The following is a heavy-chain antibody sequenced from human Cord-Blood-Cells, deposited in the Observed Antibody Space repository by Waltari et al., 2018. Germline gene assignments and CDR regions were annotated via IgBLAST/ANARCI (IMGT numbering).Heavy chain of an antibody. J-gene: IGHJ6*03. V-gene: IGHV1-69*09. D-gene: IGHD6-6*01. CDR2: IIPILGIA. CDR3: ASWNFVGSSNPSYYYYYMDV. CDR1: GGTFSIYA. Sequence: QVQLVQSGAEVTKPGSSVTVSCKASGGTFSIYAISWVRQAPGTGLEWMGRIIPILGIANYAQKFQGRVTITADKSTSTAYMELSSLRSEDTAVYYCASWNFVGSSNPSYYYYYMDVWGKGTTVTVSS.